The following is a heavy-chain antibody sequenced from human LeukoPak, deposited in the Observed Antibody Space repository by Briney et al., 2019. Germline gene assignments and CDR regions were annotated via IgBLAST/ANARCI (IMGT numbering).Heavy chain of an antibody. CDR3: AREGVYDSWDY. J-gene: IGHJ4*02. Sequence: QPGGSLRLSCAASGFTFSSYEMNWVRQAPGKGLVWVSYISSSGSTIYYADSVKGRFTISRDNAKNSPYLQMNSLRAEDTAVYYCAREGVYDSWDYWGQGTLVTVSS. CDR1: GFTFSSYE. CDR2: ISSSGSTI. V-gene: IGHV3-48*03. D-gene: IGHD3-3*01.